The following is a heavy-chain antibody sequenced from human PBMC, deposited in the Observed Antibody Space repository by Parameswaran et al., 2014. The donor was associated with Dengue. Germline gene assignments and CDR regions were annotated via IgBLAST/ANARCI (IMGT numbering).Heavy chain of an antibody. CDR3: ARDTHRIIAVAGTFDY. J-gene: IGHJ4*02. D-gene: IGHD6-19*01. Sequence: ASVKVSCKASGYTFTGYYMHWVRQAPGQGLEWMGWINPNSGGTNYAQKFQGRVTMTRDTSISTAYMELSRLRSDDTAVYYCARDTHRIIAVAGTFDYWGQGTLVTVSS. V-gene: IGHV1-2*02. CDR1: GYTFTGYY. CDR2: INPNSGGT.